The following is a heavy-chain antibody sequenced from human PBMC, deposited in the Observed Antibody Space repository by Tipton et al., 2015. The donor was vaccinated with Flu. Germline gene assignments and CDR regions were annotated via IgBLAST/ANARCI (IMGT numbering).Heavy chain of an antibody. J-gene: IGHJ4*02. D-gene: IGHD3-10*01. V-gene: IGHV4-38-2*01. CDR1: NYSISSAYY. CDR2: ISHSGRT. CDR3: ARTTYYYGSGSSDY. Sequence: TLSLTCAVSNYSISSAYYWGWIRPPPGKGLEWIGCISHSGRTYYNPSLKSRVTISVDMAKNQFSQRLSSVTAADTAVYYCARTTYYYGSGSSDYWGQGTLVTVSS.